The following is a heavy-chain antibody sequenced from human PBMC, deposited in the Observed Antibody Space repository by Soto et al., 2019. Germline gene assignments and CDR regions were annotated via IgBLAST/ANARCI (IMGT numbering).Heavy chain of an antibody. CDR1: GDSINGYY. CDR2: IIPTSGGT. J-gene: IGHJ4*02. Sequence: ASVEVSWKASGDSINGYYMQWVRQDPGKRVDWMGCIIPTSGGTNYAQKFQGWVTMTRNTSISTAYMELSRLRSDDTAVYYCACVLIGYYYDSSGYQIFDYWGQGTLVTVSS. CDR3: ACVLIGYYYDSSGYQIFDY. D-gene: IGHD3-22*01. V-gene: IGHV1-2*04.